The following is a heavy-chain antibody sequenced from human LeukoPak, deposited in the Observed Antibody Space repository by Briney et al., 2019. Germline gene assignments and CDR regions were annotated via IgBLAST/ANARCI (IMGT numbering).Heavy chain of an antibody. CDR2: IYYSGRT. J-gene: IGHJ6*04. D-gene: IGHD5-12*01. CDR1: GGSISSGDYY. V-gene: IGHV4-30-4*01. CDR3: ARDRGYDIILDV. Sequence: SETLSLTCTVSGGSISSGDYYWSWIRKPPGKGLEWIGYIYYSGRTYYSPSLKSPVTISVDTSKNQFSLKLSSVTAADTAVYYWARDRGYDIILDVWGEGTTVTVSS.